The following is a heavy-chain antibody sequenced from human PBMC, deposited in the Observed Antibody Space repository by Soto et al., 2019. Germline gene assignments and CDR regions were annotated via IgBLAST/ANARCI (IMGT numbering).Heavy chain of an antibody. CDR3: AKDRSPDQQQREPLNY. V-gene: IGHV3-23*01. CDR1: GFTFSSYA. D-gene: IGHD6-13*01. CDR2: ISGSGGST. J-gene: IGHJ4*02. Sequence: ESGGGLVQPGGSLRLSCAASGFTFSSYAMSWVRQAPGKGLEWVSAISGSGGSTYYADSVKGRFTISRDNSKNTLYLQINSLRPEDTAVYYCAKDRSPDQQQREPLNYWGQGTLVTVSS.